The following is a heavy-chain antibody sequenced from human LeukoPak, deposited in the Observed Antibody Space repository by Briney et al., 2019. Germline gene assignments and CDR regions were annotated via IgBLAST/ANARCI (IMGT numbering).Heavy chain of an antibody. CDR1: GYTFSSYG. Sequence: ASVKVSCKTSGYTFSSYGINWVRQAPGQGLEWMGWISGYNGDSNYAQHLQGRVTMATDTSTSTAYMELRSLRSDDTAVYYCARLRGGYYDSSGYVFDYWGQGTLVTVSS. V-gene: IGHV1-18*01. CDR2: ISGYNGDS. J-gene: IGHJ4*02. D-gene: IGHD3-22*01. CDR3: ARLRGGYYDSSGYVFDY.